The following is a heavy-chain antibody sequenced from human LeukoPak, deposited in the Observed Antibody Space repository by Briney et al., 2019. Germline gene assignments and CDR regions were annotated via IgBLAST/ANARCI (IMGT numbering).Heavy chain of an antibody. J-gene: IGHJ4*02. D-gene: IGHD6-19*01. Sequence: PGGSLRLSCAASGFTFSSYGMHWVRQAPGKGREWVAVISYDGSNKYYADSVKGRFTISRDNSKNTLYLQMNSLRAEDTAVYSCAQDRDSSGGNFDYWGQGTLVTVSS. CDR3: AQDRDSSGGNFDY. CDR2: ISYDGSNK. V-gene: IGHV3-30*03. CDR1: GFTFSSYG.